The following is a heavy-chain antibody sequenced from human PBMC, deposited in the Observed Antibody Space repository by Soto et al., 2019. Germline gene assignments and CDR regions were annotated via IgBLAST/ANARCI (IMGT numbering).Heavy chain of an antibody. V-gene: IGHV3-30-3*01. CDR1: GFTFSSYA. CDR2: ISYDGSNK. J-gene: IGHJ4*02. CDR3: AKGPSTVTRGYFDY. Sequence: QVQLVESGGGVVQPGRSLRLSCAASGFTFSSYAMHWVRQAPGKGLEWVAVISYDGSNKYYADSVKGRFTISRDNSKNTLYLQMNSLRAEDTAVYYCAKGPSTVTRGYFDYWGQGTLVTVSS. D-gene: IGHD4-17*01.